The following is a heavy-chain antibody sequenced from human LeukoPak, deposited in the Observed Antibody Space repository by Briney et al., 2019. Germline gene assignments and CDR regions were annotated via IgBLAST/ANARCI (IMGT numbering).Heavy chain of an antibody. Sequence: GGSLRLSCAASGFTFSTYRMSWVRQAPGKGLEWVANIKQDGSEKHYVDSVKGRFTISRDNSKNTLHLQMNSLRAEDTAVYYCAKDGRDIGYDSYYYYYYMDVWGKGTTVTISS. CDR3: AKDGRDIGYDSYYYYYYMDV. V-gene: IGHV3-7*01. D-gene: IGHD5-12*01. CDR2: IKQDGSEK. J-gene: IGHJ6*03. CDR1: GFTFSTYR.